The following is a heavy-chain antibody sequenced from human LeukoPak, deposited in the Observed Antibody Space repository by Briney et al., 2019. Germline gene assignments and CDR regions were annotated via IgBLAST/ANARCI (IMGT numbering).Heavy chain of an antibody. V-gene: IGHV3-33*01. CDR3: ARGSTYYDSSGQVPFDY. CDR1: GFTFSTYD. Sequence: PGRSLRLSCAASGFTFSTYDMHWVRQAPGRGLERVAVIWYDGSNKYYADSVKGRFTISRDNSKNTLYLQMNSLRAEDTAVYYCARGSTYYDSSGQVPFDYWGQGTLVTVSS. D-gene: IGHD3-22*01. CDR2: IWYDGSNK. J-gene: IGHJ4*02.